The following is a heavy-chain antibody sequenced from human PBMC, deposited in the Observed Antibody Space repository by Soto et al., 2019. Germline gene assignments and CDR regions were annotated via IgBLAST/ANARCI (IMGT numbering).Heavy chain of an antibody. CDR2: INSDGSST. V-gene: IGHV3-74*01. CDR1: GFTFSSYW. Sequence: EVQLVESGGGLVQPGGSLRLSCAASGFTFSSYWMHWVRQAPGKGLVWVSRINSDGSSTSYADSVKGRFTISRDNAKNTLYLQMKSLRAEDTAVYYCARSRRDGYVNDAFDIWGQGTMVTVSS. CDR3: ARSRRDGYVNDAFDI. D-gene: IGHD5-12*01. J-gene: IGHJ3*02.